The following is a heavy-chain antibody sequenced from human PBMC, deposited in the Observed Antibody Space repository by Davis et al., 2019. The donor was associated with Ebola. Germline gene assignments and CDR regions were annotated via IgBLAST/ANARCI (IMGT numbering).Heavy chain of an antibody. CDR1: GFTFSSYG. J-gene: IGHJ6*02. D-gene: IGHD2-2*01. V-gene: IGHV3-30*02. Sequence: GESLKISCAASGFTFSSYGMHWVRQAPGKGLEWVAFIRYDGSNKYYADSVKGRFTISRDNSKNTLYLQMNSLRAEDTAVYYCARDESCSSTSCYEVGYGMDVWGQGTTVTVSS. CDR2: IRYDGSNK. CDR3: ARDESCSSTSCYEVGYGMDV.